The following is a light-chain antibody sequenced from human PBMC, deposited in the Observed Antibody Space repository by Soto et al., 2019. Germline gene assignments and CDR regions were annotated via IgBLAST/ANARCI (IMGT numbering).Light chain of an antibody. Sequence: EVGMPQSPASLSVSPGERSTLSCRASQSVSSNLAWYQQKPGQAPRLLIYGASSRATGIPVRFSGSGSGTEFTLTISSLQSEDFAVYYCQQYNNWPLTFGQGTLLEIK. J-gene: IGKJ5*01. CDR3: QQYNNWPLT. CDR1: QSVSSN. CDR2: GAS. V-gene: IGKV3-15*01.